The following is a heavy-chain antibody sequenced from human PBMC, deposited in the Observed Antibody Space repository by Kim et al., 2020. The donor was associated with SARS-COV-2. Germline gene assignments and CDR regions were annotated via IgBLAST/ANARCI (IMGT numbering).Heavy chain of an antibody. J-gene: IGHJ4*02. CDR3: TKDTQRWLQYLFEE. Sequence: GGSLRLSCEVSGFTFENYAMHWVRQAPGKGLEWVSGISWISNSIAYADSVKGRFTISRDNAKNSLYLQMNSLRAEDTAVYYCTKDTQRWLQYLFEEWGQGALVTVSS. D-gene: IGHD3-9*01. V-gene: IGHV3-9*01. CDR1: GFTFENYA. CDR2: ISWISNSI.